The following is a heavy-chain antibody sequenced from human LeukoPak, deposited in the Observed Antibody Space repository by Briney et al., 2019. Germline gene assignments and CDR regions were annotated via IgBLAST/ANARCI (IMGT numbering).Heavy chain of an antibody. Sequence: VALVKVSCKASGYTFTSYGISWVRQAPGQGLVWMGWISAYNGNTNYAQKLQGRVTMTTDTSTSTAYMELRSLRSDDTAVYYCARALTAYDSSGYVDYWGQGTLVTVSS. J-gene: IGHJ4*02. D-gene: IGHD3-22*01. CDR2: ISAYNGNT. CDR1: GYTFTSYG. V-gene: IGHV1-18*01. CDR3: ARALTAYDSSGYVDY.